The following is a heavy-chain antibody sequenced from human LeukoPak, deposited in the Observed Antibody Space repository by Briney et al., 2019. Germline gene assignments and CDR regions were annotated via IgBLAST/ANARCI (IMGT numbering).Heavy chain of an antibody. Sequence: SVTVSCKASGCTFSSYAISWVRQAAGQGLDWMGGIIPICGTAKYAQKFKGRVTITTDESTSTAYMELSSLRSEDTALYYCAKEYQGYYDSSRYYSWFDPWGQGPLVSVSS. CDR2: IIPICGTA. D-gene: IGHD3-22*01. J-gene: IGHJ5*02. CDR3: AKEYQGYYDSSRYYSWFDP. CDR1: GCTFSSYA. V-gene: IGHV1-69*05.